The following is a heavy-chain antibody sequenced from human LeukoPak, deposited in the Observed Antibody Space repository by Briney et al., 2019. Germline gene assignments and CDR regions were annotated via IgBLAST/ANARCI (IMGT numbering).Heavy chain of an antibody. V-gene: IGHV1-69*02. CDR2: IIPILGIA. CDR3: ASGYYDFWSGYGLGA. CDR1: GGTFSSYT. Sequence: SVKVSCKASGGTFSSYTISWVRQAHGQGLEWMGRIIPILGIANYAQKFQGRVTITADKSTSTAYMELSSLRSEDTAVYYCASGYYDFWSGYGLGAWGQGTPVTVSS. D-gene: IGHD3-3*01. J-gene: IGHJ5*02.